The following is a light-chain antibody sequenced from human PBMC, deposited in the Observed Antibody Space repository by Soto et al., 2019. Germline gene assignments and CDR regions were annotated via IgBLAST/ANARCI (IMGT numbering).Light chain of an antibody. CDR1: QSISSN. J-gene: IGKJ4*01. V-gene: IGKV3-15*01. CDR3: QQYNDWPLT. Sequence: EIVMTQSPATLSVSPGEGATLSCRASQSISSNLAWYQQKPGQAPKLLIYGASTRATGFPARFGGSGSGTEFTLTISSLQSEDFAVYYCQQYNDWPLTFGGGTKVEIK. CDR2: GAS.